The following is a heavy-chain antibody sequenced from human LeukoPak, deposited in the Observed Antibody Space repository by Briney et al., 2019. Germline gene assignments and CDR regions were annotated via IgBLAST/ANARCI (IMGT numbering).Heavy chain of an antibody. J-gene: IGHJ3*02. CDR1: GYSLTELF. Sequence: ASVKVSCKVSGYSLTELFMHWVRQAPGKGLEWMGGFDPEDGETIYAQKFQGRVTMTEDTSTDTAYMELSSLRSEDTAVYYCAAVKTYYYDTSGYYFPLNALDIWGQGTMVTVSS. CDR3: AAVKTYYYDTSGYYFPLNALDI. V-gene: IGHV1-24*01. D-gene: IGHD3-22*01. CDR2: FDPEDGET.